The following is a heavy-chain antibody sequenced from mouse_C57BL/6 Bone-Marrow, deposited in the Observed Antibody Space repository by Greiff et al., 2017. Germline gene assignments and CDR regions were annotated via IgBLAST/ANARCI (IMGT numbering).Heavy chain of an antibody. CDR3: AREGYYSNLTYCFGY. CDR1: GYTFTDYY. V-gene: IGHV1-26*01. CDR2: INPNNGGT. D-gene: IGHD2-5*01. Sequence: EVQLQQSGPELVKPGASVKISCKASGYTFTDYYMNWVKQSHGKSLEWIGDINPNNGGTSYNQKFKGKATLTVDKSPSTTYMEHRSLTSEDSAVYNCAREGYYSNLTYCFGYWGQGTTLTVSA. J-gene: IGHJ2*01.